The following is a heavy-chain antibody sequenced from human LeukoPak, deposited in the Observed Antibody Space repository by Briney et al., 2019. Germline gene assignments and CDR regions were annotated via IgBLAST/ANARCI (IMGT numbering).Heavy chain of an antibody. CDR2: IYTSGST. CDR3: ARESYYDSGCYYFDY. J-gene: IGHJ4*02. D-gene: IGHD3-22*01. V-gene: IGHV4-4*07. Sequence: ESLSLTFSVEGDPLGNYLWRRSRQPGGKGRGWIGRIYTSGSTNYNPSLKSRVTMSVDTTKNQVSLKLSSVAAADTAVYYCARESYYDSGCYYFDYWGQGTLVTVSS. CDR1: GDPLGNYL.